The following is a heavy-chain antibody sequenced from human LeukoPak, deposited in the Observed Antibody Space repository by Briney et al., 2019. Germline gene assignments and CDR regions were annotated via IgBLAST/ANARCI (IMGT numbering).Heavy chain of an antibody. Sequence: GASMKVSCTVSGYTLTELSMHWVRQAPGKGLEWMGGFDPEDGETIYAQKFQGRVTMTEDTSTDTAYMELSSLRSEDTAVYYCATDNPQLRFLEWLLDYWGQGTLVTVSS. V-gene: IGHV1-24*01. CDR1: GYTLTELS. CDR2: FDPEDGET. CDR3: ATDNPQLRFLEWLLDY. J-gene: IGHJ4*02. D-gene: IGHD3-3*01.